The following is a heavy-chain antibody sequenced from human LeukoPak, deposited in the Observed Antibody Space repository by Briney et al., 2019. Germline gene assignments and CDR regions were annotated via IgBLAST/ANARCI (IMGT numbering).Heavy chain of an antibody. CDR1: GFTFSSYA. CDR2: ISGSGGST. CDR3: AKGVIAVAGYYFDY. V-gene: IGHV3-23*01. J-gene: IGHJ4*02. D-gene: IGHD6-19*01. Sequence: GGSLRLSRTASGFTFSSYAMSWVRQAPGKGLEWVSAISGSGGSTYYADSVKGRFTISRDNSKNTLYLQMNSLRAEDTAVYYCAKGVIAVAGYYFDYWGQGTLVTVSS.